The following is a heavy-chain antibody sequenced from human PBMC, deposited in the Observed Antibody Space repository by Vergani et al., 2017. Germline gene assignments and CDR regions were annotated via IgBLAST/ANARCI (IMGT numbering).Heavy chain of an antibody. CDR1: GGTFSSYT. CDR2: IIPILGIA. CDR3: ARGALPRGGGSSRGWFDP. Sequence: QVQLVQSGAEVKKPGSSVKVSCKASGGTFSSYTISWVRQAPGQGLEWMGRIIPILGIANYAQKFQGRVTITRDTSASTAYMELSSLRSEDTAVYYCARGALPRGGGSSRGWFDPWGQGTLVTVSS. D-gene: IGHD1-26*01. V-gene: IGHV1-69*02. J-gene: IGHJ5*02.